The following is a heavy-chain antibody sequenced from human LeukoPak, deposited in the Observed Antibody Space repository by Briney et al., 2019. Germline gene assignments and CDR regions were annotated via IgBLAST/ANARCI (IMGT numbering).Heavy chain of an antibody. D-gene: IGHD3-22*01. CDR1: GFTVSSDY. V-gene: IGHV3-11*01. Sequence: GGSLRLSCAASGFTVSSDYMSWIRQAPVKGLEWVSYISSSGSTIYYADSVKGRFTISRDNAKNSLYLQMNSLKTEDTAVYYCTRNYDSSGYYPHHDYWGQGTLVTVSS. CDR3: TRNYDSSGYYPHHDY. CDR2: ISSSGSTI. J-gene: IGHJ4*02.